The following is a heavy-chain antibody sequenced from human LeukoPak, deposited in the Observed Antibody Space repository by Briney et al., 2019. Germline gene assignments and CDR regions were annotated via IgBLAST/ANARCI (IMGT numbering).Heavy chain of an antibody. V-gene: IGHV1-18*04. J-gene: IGHJ4*02. Sequence: ASVKVSCKASGYTFTGYYMHWVRQAPGQGLEWMGWISAYNGNTNYAQKLQGRVTMTTDTSTSTAYMELRSLRSDDTAVYYCARRSTYYFDYWGQGTLVTVSS. CDR1: GYTFTGYY. CDR3: ARRSTYYFDY. CDR2: ISAYNGNT.